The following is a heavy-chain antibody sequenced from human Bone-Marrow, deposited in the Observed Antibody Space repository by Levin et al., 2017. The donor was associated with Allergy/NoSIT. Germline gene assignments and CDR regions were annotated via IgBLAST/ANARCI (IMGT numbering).Heavy chain of an antibody. D-gene: IGHD5-24*01. Sequence: SETLSLTCTVSGVSISDNTWWSWVRQSPGKRLEWIGEVFHSGSPRYNPSLQGRVIISLDTSKNQFALHVRSVTAADAAVYFCARDSPDRNGYNFDYWGQGTLVTVSS. CDR1: GVSISDNTW. V-gene: IGHV4-4*02. CDR3: ARDSPDRNGYNFDY. J-gene: IGHJ4*02. CDR2: VFHSGSP.